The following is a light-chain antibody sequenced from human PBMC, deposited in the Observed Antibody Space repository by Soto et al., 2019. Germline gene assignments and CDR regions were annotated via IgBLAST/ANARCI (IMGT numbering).Light chain of an antibody. CDR1: QSVSSSY. CDR3: QQYGSSLTWT. Sequence: EIVLTQSPGTLSLSPGERATLSCRASQSVSSSYVAWYQQKPGQAPRLLIYGASSRATGIPERFSGSGSWTNFTLTISSLEPEEFAVYYCQQYGSSLTWTFGQGTKVEIK. V-gene: IGKV3-20*01. CDR2: GAS. J-gene: IGKJ1*01.